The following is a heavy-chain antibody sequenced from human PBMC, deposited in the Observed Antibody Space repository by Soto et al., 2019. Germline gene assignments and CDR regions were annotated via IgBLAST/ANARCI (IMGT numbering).Heavy chain of an antibody. CDR3: ACLDTAMVLDY. J-gene: IGHJ4*02. D-gene: IGHD5-18*01. CDR2: IYYSGST. Sequence: SETLSLTCTVSGGSISSGDYYWSWIRQPPGKGLEWIGYIYYSGSTYYNPSLKSRVTISVDTSKNQFSLKLSSVTAADTAVYYCACLDTAMVLDYWGQGILVTVS. CDR1: GGSISSGDYY. V-gene: IGHV4-30-4*01.